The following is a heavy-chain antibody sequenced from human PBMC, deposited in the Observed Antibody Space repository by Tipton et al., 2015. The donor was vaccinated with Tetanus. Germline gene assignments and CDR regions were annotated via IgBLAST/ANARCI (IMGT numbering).Heavy chain of an antibody. V-gene: IGHV4-34*01. CDR3: VRGRGLGAYSYGFEY. J-gene: IGHJ4*02. Sequence: GLVKPSDTLSLTCAVYGGSLSRYYWTWIRQPPGKGLEWIGEVDDSGSTNYSPSLKSRVTISLDTSKNEFSLKLNSVTAADTAVYYCVRGRGLGAYSYGFEYWGQGALVTVSS. CDR1: GGSLSRYY. D-gene: IGHD5-18*01. CDR2: VDDSGST.